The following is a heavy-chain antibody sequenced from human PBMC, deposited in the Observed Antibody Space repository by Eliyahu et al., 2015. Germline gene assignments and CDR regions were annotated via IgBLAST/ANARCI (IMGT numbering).Heavy chain of an antibody. J-gene: IGHJ4*02. V-gene: IGHV3-33*01. Sequence: QVQLVESGGGVVQPGXSXXLSCAASGFTFSTYGMHWVRQAPGKGLEWVAVIWFDGSNEYYADSVKGRFTIFRDNSKDTLYLQMNSLRAEDTAVYYCARDAQINNWGQGTLVTVSS. CDR3: ARDAQINN. D-gene: IGHD2/OR15-2a*01. CDR2: IWFDGSNE. CDR1: GFTFSTYG.